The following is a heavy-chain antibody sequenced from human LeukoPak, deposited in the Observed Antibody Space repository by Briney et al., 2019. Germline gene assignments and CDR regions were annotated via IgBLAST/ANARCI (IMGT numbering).Heavy chain of an antibody. D-gene: IGHD6-19*01. CDR1: GFTVSSDY. J-gene: IGHJ4*02. V-gene: IGHV3-66*01. Sequence: GGSLRLSCSASGFTVSSDYMSWVRRAPGKGLALLSVIYSGGSTYYADSVKGRFTISRDNSKNTVYLQMNSLRVEDTAVYYCTRGGSVPATRSFDYWGQGTLVTVSS. CDR2: IYSGGST. CDR3: TRGGSVPATRSFDY.